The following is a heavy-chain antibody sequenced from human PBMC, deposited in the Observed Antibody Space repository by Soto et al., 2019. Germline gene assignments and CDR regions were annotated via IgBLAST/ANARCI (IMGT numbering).Heavy chain of an antibody. CDR1: GFTFSSYA. CDR2: ISGSGGRT. CDR3: ARDPLWGTAMVLWYFDL. Sequence: PGGSLRLSCAASGFTFSSYAMSWVRQAPGKGLEWVSAISGSGGRTYYADSVKGRFTISRDNSKNTLYLQMNSLRAEDTAVYYCARDPLWGTAMVLWYFDLWGRGTLVTVSS. J-gene: IGHJ2*01. V-gene: IGHV3-23*01. D-gene: IGHD5-18*01.